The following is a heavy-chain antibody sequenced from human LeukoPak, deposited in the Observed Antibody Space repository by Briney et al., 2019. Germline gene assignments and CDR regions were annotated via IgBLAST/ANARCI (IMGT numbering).Heavy chain of an antibody. CDR3: ARGGSGWYGYYYYYYMDV. CDR2: INPSGGST. D-gene: IGHD6-19*01. Sequence: ASVKVSCKASGYTFTSYYMHWVRQAPGQGLEWMGIINPSGGSTSYAQKLQGRVTMTTDTSTSTAYMELRSLRSDDTAVYYCARGGSGWYGYYYYYYMDVWGKGTTVTISS. V-gene: IGHV1-46*01. CDR1: GYTFTSYY. J-gene: IGHJ6*03.